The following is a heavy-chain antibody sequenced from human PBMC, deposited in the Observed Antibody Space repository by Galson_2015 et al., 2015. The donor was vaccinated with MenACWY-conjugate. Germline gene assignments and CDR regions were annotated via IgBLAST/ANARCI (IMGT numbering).Heavy chain of an antibody. CDR2: IYYSGST. D-gene: IGHD1-26*01. CDR3: ARVKYHSWELDP. CDR1: GGSISSSSYY. J-gene: IGHJ5*02. Sequence: ETLSLTCTVSGGSISSSSYYWGWIRQPPGKGLEWIGSIYYSGSTYYNPSLKSRVTISVDTSKNQFSLKLSSVTAADTAVYYCARVKYHSWELDPWGQGTLVTVSS. V-gene: IGHV4-39*07.